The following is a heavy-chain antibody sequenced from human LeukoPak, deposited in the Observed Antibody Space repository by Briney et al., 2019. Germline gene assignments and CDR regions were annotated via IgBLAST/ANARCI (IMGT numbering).Heavy chain of an antibody. CDR2: INHSGST. D-gene: IGHD3-22*01. J-gene: IGHJ4*02. CDR1: GGSFSGYY. V-gene: IGHV4-34*01. CDR3: ARRRDGYYDSSGNYGGYFDY. Sequence: SETLSLTCAVYGGSFSGYYWSWIRQPPGKGLEWIGEINHSGSTKYNPSLKSRVTISVDTSKNQFSLKLSSVTAADTAVYYCARRRDGYYDSSGNYGGYFDYWGQGTLVTVSS.